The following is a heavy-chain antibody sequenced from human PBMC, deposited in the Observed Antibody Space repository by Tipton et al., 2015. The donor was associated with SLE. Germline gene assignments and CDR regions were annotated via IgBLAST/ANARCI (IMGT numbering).Heavy chain of an antibody. Sequence: TLSLTCSVSGGSISSNYWIWIRQPPGKGLEWIGYISYGGGSNYNPSLKRRVTISVDTAKNQFSLKLISLTAADTAVYYCARGLYADEPGYWGQGTLVTVSS. J-gene: IGHJ4*02. CDR2: ISYGGGS. D-gene: IGHD4-17*01. V-gene: IGHV4-59*12. CDR3: ARGLYADEPGY. CDR1: GGSISSNY.